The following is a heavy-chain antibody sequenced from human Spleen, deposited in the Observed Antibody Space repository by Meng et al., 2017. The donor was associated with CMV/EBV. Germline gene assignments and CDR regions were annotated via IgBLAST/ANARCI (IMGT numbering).Heavy chain of an antibody. V-gene: IGHV4-59*12. CDR2: IYYSGST. CDR1: GGSISSYY. CDR3: ARTPITIFGVVTKGIDS. Sequence: GSLRLSCTVSGGSISSYYWSWVRQPPGKGLEWIGYIYYSGSTNYNPSLKSRVTASVDTSKNQFSLRLSSVTAADTAFYYCARTPITIFGVVTKGIDSWGQGRLVTVSS. D-gene: IGHD3-3*01. J-gene: IGHJ4*02.